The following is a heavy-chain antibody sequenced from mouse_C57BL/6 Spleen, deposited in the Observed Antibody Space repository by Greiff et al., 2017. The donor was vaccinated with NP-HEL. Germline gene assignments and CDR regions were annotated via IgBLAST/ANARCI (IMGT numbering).Heavy chain of an antibody. Sequence: QVQLQQSGPGLVQPSQSLSITCTVSGFSLTSDGLHWVRQSPGKGLEWLGVIWRGGSTDYNAAFMSNPSITKDNSKSQVFFNMNSLQADDTAIYYCATEGIYYGSSGAMDYWGQGTSVTVSS. CDR1: GFSLTSDG. D-gene: IGHD1-1*01. CDR3: ATEGIYYGSSGAMDY. J-gene: IGHJ4*01. CDR2: IWRGGST. V-gene: IGHV2-5*01.